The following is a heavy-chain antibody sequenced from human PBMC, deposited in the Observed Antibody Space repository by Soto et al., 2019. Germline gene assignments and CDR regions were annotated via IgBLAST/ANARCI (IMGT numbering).Heavy chain of an antibody. CDR3: ARSVVVVAATSYYYYYGMDV. D-gene: IGHD2-15*01. V-gene: IGHV1-69*01. J-gene: IGHJ6*02. Sequence: QVQLVQSGAEVKKPGSSVKVSCKASGGTFSSYAISWVRQAPGQGLEWMGGIIPIFGTANYAQKFQGRVTITADESTSTAYMGLSSLRSEDTAVYYCARSVVVVAATSYYYYYGMDVWGQGTTVTVSS. CDR2: IIPIFGTA. CDR1: GGTFSSYA.